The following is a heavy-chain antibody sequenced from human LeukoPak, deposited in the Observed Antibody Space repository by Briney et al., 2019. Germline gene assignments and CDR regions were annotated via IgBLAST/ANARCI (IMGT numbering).Heavy chain of an antibody. CDR2: IYSSGST. V-gene: IGHV4-61*02. D-gene: IGHD2-2*01. J-gene: IGHJ4*02. CDR1: GGSISSGSYY. Sequence: SETLSLTCTVSGGSISSGSYYWSWIRQPAGKGLEWIGRIYSSGSTNYNPSLKSRVTISLDASKNQFSLKLSSVTAADTAVYYCARAQDSVVVPAESYFDYWGQGTLVTVSS. CDR3: ARAQDSVVVPAESYFDY.